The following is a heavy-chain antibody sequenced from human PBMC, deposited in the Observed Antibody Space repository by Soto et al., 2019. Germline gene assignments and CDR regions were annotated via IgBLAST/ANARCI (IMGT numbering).Heavy chain of an antibody. J-gene: IGHJ6*02. Sequence: ASVKVSCKASGYTFTSYYMHWVRQAPGQGLEWMGIINPSGGSTSYAQKFQGRVTMTRDTSTSAVYMELSSLRSEDTAVYYCARNKVRDIVVVPAHPQRLYYYYGMDVWGQGTTVTVSS. D-gene: IGHD2-2*01. V-gene: IGHV1-46*01. CDR2: INPSGGST. CDR1: GYTFTSYY. CDR3: ARNKVRDIVVVPAHPQRLYYYYGMDV.